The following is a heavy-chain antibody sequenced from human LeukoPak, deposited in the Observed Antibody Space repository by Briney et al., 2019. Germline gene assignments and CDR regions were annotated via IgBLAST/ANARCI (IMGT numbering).Heavy chain of an antibody. V-gene: IGHV1-69*13. CDR3: ATLGYDFWSGYYIWFDP. Sequence: SVKVSCKASGGTFSSYAISWVRQAPGQGLEWMGVIIPIFGTANYAQKFQGRVTITADESTSTAYMELSSLRSEDTAVYYCATLGYDFWSGYYIWFDPWGQGTLVTVSS. J-gene: IGHJ5*02. CDR1: GGTFSSYA. CDR2: IIPIFGTA. D-gene: IGHD3-3*01.